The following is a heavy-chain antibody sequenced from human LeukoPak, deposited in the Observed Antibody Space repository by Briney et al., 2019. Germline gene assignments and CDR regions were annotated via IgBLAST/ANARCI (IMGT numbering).Heavy chain of an antibody. CDR3: ARAFRPLRKTDASDI. CDR1: GFTFTDYT. V-gene: IGHV3-30-3*01. CDR2: ISFDVNSK. D-gene: IGHD1-14*01. J-gene: IGHJ3*02. Sequence: GRSLRLSCAASGFTFTDYTIHWVRQAPGKGLEWVALISFDVNSKYYADSVKGRFTISRDNSYNTVYLQMNTLRVEDTALYYCARAFRPLRKTDASDIWGQGTMVTVSS.